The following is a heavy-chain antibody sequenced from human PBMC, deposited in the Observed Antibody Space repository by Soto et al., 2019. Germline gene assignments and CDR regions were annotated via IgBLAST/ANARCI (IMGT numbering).Heavy chain of an antibody. CDR3: AKHLGYDILTGYPYYVDY. D-gene: IGHD3-9*01. CDR1: GFTFSSFA. CDR2: ISGSGVST. Sequence: GGSLRLSCAASGFTFSSFAMSWVRQAAGKGLEWVSTISGSGVSTYYADSVKGRFTISRDNSKNTLYLHMNSLRAEDTAVYYCAKHLGYDILTGYPYYVDYWGQGTLVTVSS. V-gene: IGHV3-23*01. J-gene: IGHJ4*02.